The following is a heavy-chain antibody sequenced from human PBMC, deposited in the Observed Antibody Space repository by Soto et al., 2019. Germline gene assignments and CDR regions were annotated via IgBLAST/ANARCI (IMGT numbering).Heavy chain of an antibody. Sequence: SETLSLTCTVSGGSISGYYWSWIGQPAGKGLEWIGRIYTSGSTNYNPSLKSRVTMSVDTSKNQFSLKLSSVTAADTAVYYCARMGDDFWNYGMDVWGQGTTVTVSS. V-gene: IGHV4-4*07. CDR2: IYTSGST. CDR1: GGSISGYY. CDR3: ARMGDDFWNYGMDV. J-gene: IGHJ6*02. D-gene: IGHD3-3*01.